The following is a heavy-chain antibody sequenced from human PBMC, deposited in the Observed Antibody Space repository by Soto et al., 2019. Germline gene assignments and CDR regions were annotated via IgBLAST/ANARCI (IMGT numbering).Heavy chain of an antibody. CDR2: INAGNGNT. CDR1: GYTFTSYA. J-gene: IGHJ3*02. D-gene: IGHD3-10*01. CDR3: ARDSGEILFACDI. Sequence: QVQLVQSGAEVKKPGASVKVSCKASGYTFTSYAMHWVRQAPGQRLEWMGWINAGNGNTKYSQKFQGRVTIIRDTSARTAYMELSSLRSEDTAVYYCARDSGEILFACDIWGQGTMVTVSS. V-gene: IGHV1-3*01.